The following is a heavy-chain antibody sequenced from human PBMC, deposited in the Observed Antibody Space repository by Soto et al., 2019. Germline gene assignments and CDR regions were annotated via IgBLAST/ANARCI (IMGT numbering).Heavy chain of an antibody. CDR3: ARVNTMVRGPSFDY. CDR2: IYHSGST. D-gene: IGHD3-10*01. V-gene: IGHV4-30-2*01. Sequence: SETLSLTCAVSGGSISSGGYSWSWIRQPPGKGLEWIGYIYHSGSTYYNPSLKSRVTISVDRSKNQFSLKLSSVTAADTAVYYCARVNTMVRGPSFDYWGQGTLVTVSS. J-gene: IGHJ4*02. CDR1: GGSISSGGYS.